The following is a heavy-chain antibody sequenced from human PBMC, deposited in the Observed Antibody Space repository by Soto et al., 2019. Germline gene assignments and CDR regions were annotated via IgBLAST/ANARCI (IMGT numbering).Heavy chain of an antibody. J-gene: IGHJ4*02. CDR2: INPDSGAT. Sequence: HEHLVQSGAEVKRPGASLKVSCKASGYSFTGYYIHWVRQAPGQGLEWMGWINPDSGATNYAQNFQGRVTLTSDTSISTASMDLTSLTSDDTAVYYCAIGDYGTGCYPFPDFDYWGQGTLVIVSS. D-gene: IGHD3-9*01. CDR1: GYSFTGYY. CDR3: AIGDYGTGCYPFPDFDY. V-gene: IGHV1-2*02.